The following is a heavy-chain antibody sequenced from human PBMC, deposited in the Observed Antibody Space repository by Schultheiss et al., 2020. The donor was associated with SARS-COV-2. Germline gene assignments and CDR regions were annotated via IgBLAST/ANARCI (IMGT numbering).Heavy chain of an antibody. J-gene: IGHJ4*02. D-gene: IGHD4-23*01. CDR1: GGSISSYY. Sequence: SETLSLTCTVSGGSISSYYWSWIRQPAGKGLEWIGRIYTSGSTNYNPSLKSLVTISVDTSKNQFSLMLTSVTAADTAVYFCARRYYGGTYFDYWGQGTLVTVSS. CDR2: IYTSGST. V-gene: IGHV4-4*07. CDR3: ARRYYGGTYFDY.